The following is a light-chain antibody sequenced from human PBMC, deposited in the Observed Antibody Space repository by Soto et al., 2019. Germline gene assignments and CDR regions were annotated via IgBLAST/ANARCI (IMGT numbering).Light chain of an antibody. Sequence: QSVLTQPPSVSGAPGQRVTISCSGTSSNIGAGYDVHWYHQLPGTAPKLLIFGNNNRPSGVPARFSASRSGTSASLAITGLQAEDEADYYCQSFDTNLRVSVFGGGTQLTVL. CDR1: SSNIGAGYD. CDR2: GNN. CDR3: QSFDTNLRVSV. J-gene: IGLJ3*02. V-gene: IGLV1-40*01.